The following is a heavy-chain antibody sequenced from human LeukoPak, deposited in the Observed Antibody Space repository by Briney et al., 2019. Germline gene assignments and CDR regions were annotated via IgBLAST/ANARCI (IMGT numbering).Heavy chain of an antibody. Sequence: GASVKVSCKASGYTFTGYYMHWVRQAPGQGLEWMGWINPNSGGTNYAQKFQGRVTMTRDTSISTAYMELSRLRSDDTAVHYCARDRNGVYYYYYMDVWGKGTTVTISS. J-gene: IGHJ6*03. CDR2: INPNSGGT. CDR1: GYTFTGYY. V-gene: IGHV1-2*02. D-gene: IGHD2-8*01. CDR3: ARDRNGVYYYYYMDV.